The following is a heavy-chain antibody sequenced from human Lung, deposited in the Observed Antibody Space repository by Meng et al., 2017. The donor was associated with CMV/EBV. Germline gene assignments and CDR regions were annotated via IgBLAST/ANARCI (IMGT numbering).Heavy chain of an antibody. CDR2: INPNNGGT. J-gene: IGHJ1*01. CDR1: GYTFTGYY. V-gene: IGHV1-2*02. D-gene: IGHD3-16*01. Sequence: SXXVSXXASGYTFTGYYLYWVRQAPGQGLEWMGWINPNNGGTNYAQRFQGRVTMTRDTSITTVYMELSRLTSDDTAVYYCARKTDTGGWNFHHWGQGTLVTVSS. CDR3: ARKTDTGGWNFHH.